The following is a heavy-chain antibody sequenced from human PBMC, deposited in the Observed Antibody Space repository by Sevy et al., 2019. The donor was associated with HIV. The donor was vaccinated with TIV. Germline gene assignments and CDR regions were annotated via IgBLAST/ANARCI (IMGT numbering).Heavy chain of an antibody. Sequence: GGSQRLSCAASGFTFSSYSMNWVRQAPGKGLEWVSSISSSSSYIYYADSVKGRFTISRDNAKNSLYLQMNSLRAEDTAVYYCARDAALSNYYDSSGYRNAFDIWGQGTMVTVSS. J-gene: IGHJ3*02. CDR2: ISSSSSYI. V-gene: IGHV3-21*01. CDR1: GFTFSSYS. CDR3: ARDAALSNYYDSSGYRNAFDI. D-gene: IGHD3-22*01.